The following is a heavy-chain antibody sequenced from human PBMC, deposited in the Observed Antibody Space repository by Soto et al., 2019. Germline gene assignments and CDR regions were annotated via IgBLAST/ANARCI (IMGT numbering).Heavy chain of an antibody. CDR2: ISYDGSNK. Sequence: QVQLVESGGGVIQPGRSLRLSCAASGFAFNIYPMHWVRQAPGKGLEWVALISYDGSNKYFADSVKGRFTISRDNSKNTLYLQMNSLKTEDTAVYYCAALQSSKRDQLVRAWGQGTLVTVS. CDR3: AALQSSKRDQLVRA. CDR1: GFAFNIYP. D-gene: IGHD2-2*01. J-gene: IGHJ5*02. V-gene: IGHV3-30-3*01.